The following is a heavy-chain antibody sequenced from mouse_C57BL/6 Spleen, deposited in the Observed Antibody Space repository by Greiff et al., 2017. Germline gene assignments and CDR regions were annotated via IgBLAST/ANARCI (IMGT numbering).Heavy chain of an antibody. D-gene: IGHD2-5*01. J-gene: IGHJ4*01. Sequence: EVQLVESGGGLVKPGGSLKLSCAASGFTFSSYTMSWVRQTPEKRLEWGATISGGGGNTYYPDSVKGRFTISRDNAKNTLYLQMSSLRSEDTSLYYCARHPQSYYSNYEDAMDYWGQGTSVTVSS. CDR3: ARHPQSYYSNYEDAMDY. V-gene: IGHV5-9*01. CDR1: GFTFSSYT. CDR2: ISGGGGNT.